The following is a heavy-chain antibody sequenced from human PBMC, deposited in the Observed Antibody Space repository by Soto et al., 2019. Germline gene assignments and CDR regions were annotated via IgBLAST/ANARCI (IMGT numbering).Heavy chain of an antibody. CDR2: IIPIFGTV. CDR1: GGTFRTYA. J-gene: IGHJ6*02. Sequence: QVQLLQSGAEVKKPGSSVRVSCEASGGTFRTYAISWVRQAPGQGLEWMGEIIPIFGTVNYAQKFQGRVTITAHESTTTVYMDLRSLRSEDTAVYYCAKGAVAGTPTSYYYYGMDDWGQGTTVTVSS. CDR3: AKGAVAGTPTSYYYYGMDD. V-gene: IGHV1-69*12. D-gene: IGHD6-19*01.